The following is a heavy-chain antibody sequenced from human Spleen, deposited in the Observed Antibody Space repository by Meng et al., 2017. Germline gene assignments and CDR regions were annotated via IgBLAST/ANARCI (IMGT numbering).Heavy chain of an antibody. J-gene: IGHJ4*02. CDR1: GVTFTNHT. CDR3: PSNRFLDWSSTTQFDY. V-gene: IGHV1-69*02. Sequence: SVKVPCKASGVTFTNHTFTWVRQAPGQGLEWMGQITPMLGGPKYTQKFQDRLTSTADESTTTAYMELSSLTSDDTAVYFCPSNRFLDWSSTTQFDYWGQGFLVTVSS. D-gene: IGHD3/OR15-3a*01. CDR2: ITPMLGGP.